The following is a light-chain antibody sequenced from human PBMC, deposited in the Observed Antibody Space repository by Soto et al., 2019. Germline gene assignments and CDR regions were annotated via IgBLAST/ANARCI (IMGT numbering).Light chain of an antibody. V-gene: IGKV1-5*03. CDR2: KTS. CDR3: QQYKSFSLP. Sequence: DIQMTQSPSTLSASVGDRVTITCRASQSISNWLAWYQQKPGKAPKLLIYKTSNLDSGVPSRFSGSGSGTEFSLTISSPQPDDFATYYCQQYKSFSLPFGGGNRVELK. CDR1: QSISNW. J-gene: IGKJ4*01.